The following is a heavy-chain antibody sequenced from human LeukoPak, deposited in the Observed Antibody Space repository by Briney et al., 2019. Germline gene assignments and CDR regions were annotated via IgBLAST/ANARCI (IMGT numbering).Heavy chain of an antibody. D-gene: IGHD5-18*01. J-gene: IGHJ6*03. CDR2: IRYDGSNK. CDR1: GFTFSSYG. V-gene: IGHV3-30*02. CDR3: AKDSLSYNYYYHYMEV. Sequence: GGSLRLSCAASGFTFSSYGMHWVRQAPGKGLEWVAFIRYDGSNKYHADSVKGRFTISRDNSKNTLYLQMNSLRAEDTAVYYCAKDSLSYNYYYHYMEVWGKGTTVPVSS.